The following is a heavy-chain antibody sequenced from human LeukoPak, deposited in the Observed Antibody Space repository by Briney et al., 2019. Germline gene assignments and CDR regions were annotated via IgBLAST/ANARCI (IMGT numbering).Heavy chain of an antibody. CDR1: GFTVSSNY. Sequence: PGGSLRLSCAASGFTVSSNYMSWVRQAPGKGLEWVSVIYSGGSTYYAESVKGRFTISRDNSKNTLYLQMNSLRAEDTAVYYCARDPDTIVRGVIHFDSWGQGTLVTVSS. V-gene: IGHV3-66*02. CDR2: IYSGGST. J-gene: IGHJ4*02. D-gene: IGHD3-10*01. CDR3: ARDPDTIVRGVIHFDS.